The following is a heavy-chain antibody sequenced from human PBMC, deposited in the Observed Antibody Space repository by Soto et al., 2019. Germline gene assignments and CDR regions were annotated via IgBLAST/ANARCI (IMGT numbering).Heavy chain of an antibody. Sequence: GGSLRLSCAASGFTFSNYGMSWVRQAPGKGLEWVSTISGSGGTTYYADSVKGRFTISRDTSKNTLYLQMNSLTAEDTAVYYCAKHRFAYYFYMDVWGKGTTVTVSS. V-gene: IGHV3-23*01. CDR2: ISGSGGTT. J-gene: IGHJ6*03. CDR3: AKHRFAYYFYMDV. CDR1: GFTFSNYG.